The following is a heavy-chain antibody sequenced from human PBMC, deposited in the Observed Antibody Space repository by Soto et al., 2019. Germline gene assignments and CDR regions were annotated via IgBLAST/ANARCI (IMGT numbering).Heavy chain of an antibody. J-gene: IGHJ6*02. D-gene: IGHD3-9*01. Sequence: PPETLSLTCTVSGGSISSGDYYWSWIRQPPGKRLEWIGYIYYSGSTYYNPSLKSRVTISVDTSKNQFSLKLSSVTAPDTAVYYCAREGYDILTGYPNYGMDVWGQGTTVTVSS. CDR1: GGSISSGDYY. CDR2: IYYSGST. CDR3: AREGYDILTGYPNYGMDV. V-gene: IGHV4-30-4*01.